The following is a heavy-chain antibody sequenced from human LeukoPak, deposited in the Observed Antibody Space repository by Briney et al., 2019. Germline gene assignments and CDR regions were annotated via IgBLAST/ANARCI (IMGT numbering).Heavy chain of an antibody. D-gene: IGHD1-26*01. CDR1: GFIFSGYY. J-gene: IGHJ4*02. CDR3: ASSSRWELILDY. V-gene: IGHV3-11*01. CDR2: ISGSGNDT. Sequence: PVGCLRLSCATPGFIFSGYYTSWIRQGPGKGREWVSYISGSGNDTSYAASVKGRFTISRDNAKASLYLQMNSLRAADTAVYYCASSSRWELILDYWGQGTLVTVSS.